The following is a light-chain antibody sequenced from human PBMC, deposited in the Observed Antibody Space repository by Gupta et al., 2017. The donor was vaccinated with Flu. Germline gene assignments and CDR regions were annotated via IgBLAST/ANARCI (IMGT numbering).Light chain of an antibody. J-gene: IGKJ1*01. V-gene: IGKV1-39*01. Sequence: DIQMTQSPSSLSASVGDRVTITYRTSQTITNYLNWYQQKPGKAPKLLIYGASSLQSGVPSRFSGSGSGTDFTLTISNLQPEDFATYYCQQSDSTPWTFGHGTKVEIK. CDR1: QTITNY. CDR3: QQSDSTPWT. CDR2: GAS.